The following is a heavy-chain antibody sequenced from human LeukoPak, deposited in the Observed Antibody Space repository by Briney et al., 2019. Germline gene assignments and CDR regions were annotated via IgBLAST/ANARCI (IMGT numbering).Heavy chain of an antibody. CDR3: ARLPYSGSYLAPFDY. CDR2: IHPDDSDS. D-gene: IGHD1-26*01. Sequence: ESLKISCKGSGYSFTSYWIGWVRQMPGQGLEWMGIIHPDDSDSRYSPSFQGQVSFSADKSINTAYLQWSSLKASDTAMYYCARLPYSGSYLAPFDYWGQGTLVTVSS. CDR1: GYSFTSYW. J-gene: IGHJ4*02. V-gene: IGHV5-51*01.